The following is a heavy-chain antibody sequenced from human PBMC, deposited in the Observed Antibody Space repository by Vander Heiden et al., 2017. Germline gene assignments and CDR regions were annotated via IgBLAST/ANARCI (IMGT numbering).Heavy chain of an antibody. Sequence: EVQLLESGGGLVQTGGSLRLSCAASGFTFSSSAMSWVRQAPGKGLEWVSSISNGGAGTYYADSVKGRFTISRDNSKNTLFLQMNSLRAEDTAVYYCAKSLGSSAYSPSFDYWGQGTLVTVSS. V-gene: IGHV3-23*01. J-gene: IGHJ4*02. CDR2: ISNGGAGT. CDR3: AKSLGSSAYSPSFDY. D-gene: IGHD3-16*01. CDR1: GFTFSSSA.